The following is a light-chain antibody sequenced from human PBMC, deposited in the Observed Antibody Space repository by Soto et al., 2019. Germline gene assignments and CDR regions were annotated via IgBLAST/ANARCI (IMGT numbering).Light chain of an antibody. V-gene: IGLV1-40*01. CDR2: GNR. Sequence: QAVVTQPPSVSGAPGQRVTLSCTGNSSNLGAGHDVHWYKQVPGAAPKLVISGNRNRPSGVPERVCGSKSGTSASLAITGLRAEDEADYYCQAYDYSLTASVFGGGTKVTVL. J-gene: IGLJ3*02. CDR3: QAYDYSLTASV. CDR1: SSNLGAGHD.